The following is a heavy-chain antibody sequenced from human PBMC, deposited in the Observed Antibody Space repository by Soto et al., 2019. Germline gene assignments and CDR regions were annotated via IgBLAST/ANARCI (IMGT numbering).Heavy chain of an antibody. V-gene: IGHV3-9*01. CDR1: GFTFDDYA. CDR2: ISRNSGTI. CDR3: AKDMRVGSSSSRDYYGRED. D-gene: IGHD6-13*01. Sequence: EVQLVESGGGLVQPGRSLRLSCAASGFTFDDYAMHWVRQAPGKGLEWVSGISRNSGTIVYADSVKGRFTISRDNVKHSLYQQLNSLRAEDKALYYCAKDMRVGSSSSRDYYGREDLGQGTTVHVSS. J-gene: IGHJ6*01.